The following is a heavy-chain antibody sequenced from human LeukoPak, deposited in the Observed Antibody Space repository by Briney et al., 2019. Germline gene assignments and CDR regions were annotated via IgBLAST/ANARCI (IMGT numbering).Heavy chain of an antibody. D-gene: IGHD6-13*01. Sequence: PSETLSLTCTVSGGSTSSYYWSWIRQPPGKGLEWIGYINYSGSTNYNPSLKSRVTISLDTSKNQFSLKLTSVIAADTAVYFCARSGTYQYSSTSDYWGQGTLVTVSS. V-gene: IGHV4-59*12. CDR2: INYSGST. J-gene: IGHJ4*02. CDR3: ARSGTYQYSSTSDY. CDR1: GGSTSSYY.